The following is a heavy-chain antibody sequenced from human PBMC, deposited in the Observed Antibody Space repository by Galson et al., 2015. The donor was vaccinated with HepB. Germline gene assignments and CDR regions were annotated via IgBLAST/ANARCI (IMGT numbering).Heavy chain of an antibody. CDR3: ARHGGGDSSGYYYYGMDV. D-gene: IGHD3-22*01. CDR1: GYSFTSYW. J-gene: IGHJ6*02. CDR2: IDPSDSYT. Sequence: QSGAEVKKPGESLRISCKGSGYSFTSYWISWVRQMPGKGLEWMGRIDPSDSYTNYSPSFQGHVTISADKSISTAYLQWSSLKASDTAMYYCARHGGGDSSGYYYYGMDVWGQGTTVTVSS. V-gene: IGHV5-10-1*01.